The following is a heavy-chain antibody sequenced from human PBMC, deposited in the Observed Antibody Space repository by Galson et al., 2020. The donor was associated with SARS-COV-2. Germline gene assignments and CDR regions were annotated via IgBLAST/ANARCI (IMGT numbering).Heavy chain of an antibody. CDR1: GGSISSSGYY. CDR3: ARGGSRVTTSGDFDP. CDR2: TLYRGST. D-gene: IGHD4-4*01. V-gene: IGHV4-39*07. J-gene: IGHJ5*02. Sequence: SETLSLTCSVSGGSISSSGYYWGWVRQPPGKGLEWIGSTLYRGSTYYNPSLKSRVTISIDTSRNQFSLRLSSVTAADAAVYYCARGGSRVTTSGDFDPWGRGTLVTVSS.